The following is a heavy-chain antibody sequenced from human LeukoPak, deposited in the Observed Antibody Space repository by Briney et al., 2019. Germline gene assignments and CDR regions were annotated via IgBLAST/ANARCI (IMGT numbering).Heavy chain of an antibody. J-gene: IGHJ3*02. V-gene: IGHV3-53*01. CDR1: GFTFSSFS. Sequence: PGGSLRLSCAASGFTFSSFSMNWVRQAPGKGLEWVSVIYSGGSTYYADSVKGRFTISRDNSKNTLYLQMNSLRAEDTAVYYCARDGFSSGYPYDAFDIWGQGTMVTVSS. D-gene: IGHD3-22*01. CDR2: IYSGGST. CDR3: ARDGFSSGYPYDAFDI.